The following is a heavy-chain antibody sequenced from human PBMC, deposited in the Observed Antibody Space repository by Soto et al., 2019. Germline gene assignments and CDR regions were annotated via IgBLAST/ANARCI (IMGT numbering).Heavy chain of an antibody. CDR2: ISSSSSTI. CDR3: ASGTRNINYSGYDY. D-gene: IGHD5-12*01. V-gene: IGHV3-48*02. J-gene: IGHJ4*02. CDR1: GFTFSSYS. Sequence: EVQLVESGGGLVQPGGSLRLSCAASGFTFSSYSMNWVGQAPGKGLEWVSYISSSSSTIYYADSVKGRFTISRDNAKNSLYLQMNSLRDEDTAVYYCASGTRNINYSGYDYWGQGTLVTVSS.